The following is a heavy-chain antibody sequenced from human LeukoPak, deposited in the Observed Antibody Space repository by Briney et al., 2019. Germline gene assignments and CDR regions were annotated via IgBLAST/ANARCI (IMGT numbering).Heavy chain of an antibody. Sequence: SETLSLTCTVSGGSISSGDYYWSWIRQPPGKGLEWIGYIYYSGSTYYNPSLKSRVTISVDTSKNQFSLKLSSVTAADTAMYYCARGGGNSGDYWGQGTLVTVSS. D-gene: IGHD4-23*01. V-gene: IGHV4-30-4*01. CDR2: IYYSGST. CDR3: ARGGGNSGDY. J-gene: IGHJ4*02. CDR1: GGSISSGDYY.